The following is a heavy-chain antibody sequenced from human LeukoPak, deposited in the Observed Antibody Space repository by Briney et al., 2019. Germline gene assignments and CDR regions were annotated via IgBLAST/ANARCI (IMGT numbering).Heavy chain of an antibody. Sequence: GGSLRLSCAASGFAVSSNYMSWVRQAPGKGLEWVSVIYSGGSTYYADSVKGRFTISRDNSKNTLYLQMNSLRAEDTAVYYCARDRNYYYGMDVWGQGTTVTVSS. J-gene: IGHJ6*02. V-gene: IGHV3-53*01. CDR2: IYSGGST. CDR3: ARDRNYYYGMDV. CDR1: GFAVSSNY.